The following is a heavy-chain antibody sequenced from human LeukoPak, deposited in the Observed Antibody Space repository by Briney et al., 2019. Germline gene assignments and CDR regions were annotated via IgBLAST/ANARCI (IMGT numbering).Heavy chain of an antibody. CDR3: AKDRGDGYTSRSYFYMDV. D-gene: IGHD5-24*01. V-gene: IGHV3-21*04. CDR1: GFTFSSYS. CDR2: ISSSSSYI. J-gene: IGHJ6*03. Sequence: PGGSLRLSCAASGFTFSSYSMNWVRQAPGKGLEWVSSISSSSSYIYYADSVKGRFTISRDNAKNSLYLQMNSLRPEDTAFYYCAKDRGDGYTSRSYFYMDVWGKGTTVIISS.